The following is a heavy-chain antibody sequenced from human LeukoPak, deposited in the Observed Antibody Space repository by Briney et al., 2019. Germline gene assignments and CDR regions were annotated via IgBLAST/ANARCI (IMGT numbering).Heavy chain of an antibody. D-gene: IGHD6-13*01. V-gene: IGHV1-18*01. CDR3: ARDDPVYSSSPHAPDY. CDR1: GYTFTSYD. CDR2: ISAYNGNT. J-gene: IGHJ4*02. Sequence: GASVKVSCKASGYTFTSYDISWVRQAPGQGLEWMGWISAYNGNTNYAQKLQGRVTMTTDTSTSTAYMELRSLRSDDTAVYYCARDDPVYSSSPHAPDYWGQGTLVTVSS.